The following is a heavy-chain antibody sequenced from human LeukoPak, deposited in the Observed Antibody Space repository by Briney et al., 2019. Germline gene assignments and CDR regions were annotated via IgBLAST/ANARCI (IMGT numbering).Heavy chain of an antibody. CDR1: GGSISSYY. V-gene: IGHV4-4*07. CDR2: IHTSGST. D-gene: IGHD6-19*01. J-gene: IGHJ4*02. CDR3: ARGKVVAGTPGQNSWDY. Sequence: SETLSLTCTVSGGSISSYYWNWIRQPAGKGLEWIGRIHTSGSTNYNPSLKSRVTVSVDTFRNQFSLKLSSVTAADTAVYYCARGKVVAGTPGQNSWDYWGQGTLVTVSS.